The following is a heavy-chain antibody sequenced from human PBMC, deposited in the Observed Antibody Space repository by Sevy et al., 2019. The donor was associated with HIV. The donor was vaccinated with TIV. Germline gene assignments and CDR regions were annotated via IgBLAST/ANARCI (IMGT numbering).Heavy chain of an antibody. J-gene: IGHJ3*02. CDR1: GFTFSNYG. Sequence: GGSLRLSCAASGFTFSNYGMHWVRQAPGKGLEWVAVVSYDGSHKYYADSVRGRFTSSRDNSKNIVYLQMSSLRAEDTAVYYCAKGSRATASGFDIWGQGTVVTVSS. D-gene: IGHD2-21*02. V-gene: IGHV3-30*18. CDR3: AKGSRATASGFDI. CDR2: VSYDGSHK.